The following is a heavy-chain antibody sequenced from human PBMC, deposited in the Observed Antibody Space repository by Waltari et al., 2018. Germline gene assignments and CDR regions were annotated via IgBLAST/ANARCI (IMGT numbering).Heavy chain of an antibody. CDR2: VSSSSNFL. CDR1: GFTFSSYR. Sequence: EVQLVESGGGPVKPGGSLRLSCAAFGFTFSSYRMNWVRQAPGEGLEWVSSVSSSSNFLYYADSVKGRFTISRDNAKNSLYLHMNSLRAEDTAVYSCARDSSGWFFDYWGQGTLVTVSS. J-gene: IGHJ4*02. CDR3: ARDSSGWFFDY. D-gene: IGHD6-19*01. V-gene: IGHV3-21*02.